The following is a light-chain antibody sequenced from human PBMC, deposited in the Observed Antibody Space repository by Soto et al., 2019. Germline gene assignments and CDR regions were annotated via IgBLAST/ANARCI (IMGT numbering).Light chain of an antibody. V-gene: IGKV3-20*01. CDR1: QTISSSY. J-gene: IGKJ3*01. Sequence: EIVLTQSPGTLSLSPGERATLSCRASQTISSSYLAWYQQKPGQAPRLIIYGASTRATGIPDRFSGSGSGTDFPLTINRLESEDIAVYYCQQFRTFGPGTKVEIK. CDR2: GAS. CDR3: QQFRT.